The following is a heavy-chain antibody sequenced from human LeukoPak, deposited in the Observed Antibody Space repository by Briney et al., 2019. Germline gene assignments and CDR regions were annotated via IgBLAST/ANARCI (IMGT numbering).Heavy chain of an antibody. D-gene: IGHD5-24*01. CDR1: GFTFSSYW. Sequence: GGSLRLSCAASGFTFSSYWMSWVRQAPGKGLEWVAVISYDGSNKYYADSVKGRFTISRDNSKNTLYLQMNSLRAEDTAVYYCARDRDGYNWYFDYWGQGTLVTVSS. CDR2: ISYDGSNK. CDR3: ARDRDGYNWYFDY. V-gene: IGHV3-30-3*01. J-gene: IGHJ4*02.